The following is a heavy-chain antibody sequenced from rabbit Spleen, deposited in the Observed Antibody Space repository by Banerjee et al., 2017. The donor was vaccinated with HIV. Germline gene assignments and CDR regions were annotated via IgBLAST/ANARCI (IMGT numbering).Heavy chain of an antibody. Sequence: QEQLEASGVDLVKPEGSLTLTCTASGFSFSSKLYMCWVRQPPGKGLEWIACINTATGKPVYATWAKGRFTISRDNTQNTLYLQLNSLTAADTATYFCVREVAVKFNLWGQGTLVTVS. CDR3: VREVAVKFNL. CDR1: GFSFSSKLY. D-gene: IGHD4-1*01. V-gene: IGHV1S45*01. CDR2: INTATGKP. J-gene: IGHJ4*01.